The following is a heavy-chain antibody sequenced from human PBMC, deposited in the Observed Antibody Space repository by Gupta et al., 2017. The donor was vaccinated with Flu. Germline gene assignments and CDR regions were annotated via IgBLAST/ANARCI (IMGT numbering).Heavy chain of an antibody. CDR3: AREVWTSVTPYYYYGMDV. Sequence: EVQLLESGGGLVQPGGSLRLSCAASGFTFNRYAMTWVRQFPGKGLEWVSGINNSGGSTYYSDSVKGRFTISRENYKNTVYLQMNSLRAEDTAVYYCAREVWTSVTPYYYYGMDVWGQGTTVTVSS. CDR2: INNSGGST. V-gene: IGHV3-23*01. CDR1: GFTFNRYA. J-gene: IGHJ6*02. D-gene: IGHD4-17*01.